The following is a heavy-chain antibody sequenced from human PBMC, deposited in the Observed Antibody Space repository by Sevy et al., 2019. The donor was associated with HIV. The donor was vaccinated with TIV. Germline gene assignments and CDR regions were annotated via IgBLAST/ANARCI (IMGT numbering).Heavy chain of an antibody. CDR2: ISSGSSYT. CDR3: ARDRRNFGGQYFDY. J-gene: IGHJ4*02. Sequence: GGSLRLSCAASRFTVSDYYMSWIRQAPGKGLEWVSDISSGSSYTNYADSVKGRFTISRDNAKNSLYLQMNSLRAEDTAVYYCARDRRNFGGQYFDYWGQGTLVTVSS. D-gene: IGHD4-17*01. CDR1: RFTVSDYY. V-gene: IGHV3-11*06.